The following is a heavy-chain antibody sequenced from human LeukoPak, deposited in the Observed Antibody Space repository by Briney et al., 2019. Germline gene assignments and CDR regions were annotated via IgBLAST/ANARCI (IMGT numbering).Heavy chain of an antibody. CDR3: ASSPPWDSGRYY. D-gene: IGHD1-26*01. V-gene: IGHV3-48*03. Sequence: GGSLRLSCAASGFTFSSYEMNWVRQAPGKGLEWVSYITRSGLTIYYADSVKGRFTISRDNSKNTLYLQMNSLRAEDTAVYYCASSPPWDSGRYYWGQGTLVTVSS. CDR1: GFTFSSYE. J-gene: IGHJ4*02. CDR2: ITRSGLTI.